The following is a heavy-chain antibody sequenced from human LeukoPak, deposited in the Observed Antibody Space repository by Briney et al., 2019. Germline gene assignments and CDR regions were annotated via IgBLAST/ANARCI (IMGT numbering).Heavy chain of an antibody. CDR3: ARASTTVPNLLDY. CDR1: GFTFSTYW. CDR2: INGDGTST. D-gene: IGHD4-17*01. Sequence: GGSLRLSCAASGFTFSTYWMHWVRQAPGKGLLWVSRINGDGTSTKYADSVKGRFTISRDNARHSLYLQMNSLRAEDTAVYYCARASTTVPNLLDYWGQGTLVTVSS. J-gene: IGHJ4*02. V-gene: IGHV3-74*03.